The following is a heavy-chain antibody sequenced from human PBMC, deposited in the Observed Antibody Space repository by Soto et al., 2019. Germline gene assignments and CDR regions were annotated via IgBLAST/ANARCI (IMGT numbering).Heavy chain of an antibody. D-gene: IGHD1-7*01. CDR1: GGSINSYY. V-gene: IGHV4-59*08. Sequence: ETLSLTCTVSGGSINSYYWSWIRQPPGKGLEWIGQIYYTGSTNYNPSLKGRVTISVDRSKNQFSLRLSSVTAADTAVYYCAVAKTTLYNWFDPWGQGTLVTVS. CDR2: IYYTGST. J-gene: IGHJ5*02. CDR3: AVAKTTLYNWFDP.